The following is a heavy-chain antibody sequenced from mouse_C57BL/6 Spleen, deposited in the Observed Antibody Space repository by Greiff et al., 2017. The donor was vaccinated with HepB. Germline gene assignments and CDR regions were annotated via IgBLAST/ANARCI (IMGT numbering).Heavy chain of an antibody. V-gene: IGHV1-53*01. Sequence: QVQLQQSGTELVKPGASVKLSCKASGYTFTSYWMHWVKQRPGQGLEWIGNINPSNGGTNYNEKFKSKATLTVDKSSSTAYMQLSSLTSEDSAVYYCADEGSSGYGAMDYWGQGTSVTVSS. D-gene: IGHD3-2*02. CDR2: INPSNGGT. CDR3: ADEGSSGYGAMDY. CDR1: GYTFTSYW. J-gene: IGHJ4*01.